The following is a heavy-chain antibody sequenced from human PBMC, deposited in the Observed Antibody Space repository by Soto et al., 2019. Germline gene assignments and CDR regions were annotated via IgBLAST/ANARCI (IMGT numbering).Heavy chain of an antibody. Sequence: GALRLSCAASGFTFSDYYMSWIRQAPGKGLEWVSYISSSGSTIYYADSVKGRFTISRDNAKNSLYLQMNSLRAEDTAVYYCAADLLWFGEFLDYWGQGTRVTVSP. D-gene: IGHD3-10*01. CDR2: ISSSGSTI. V-gene: IGHV3-11*01. J-gene: IGHJ4*02. CDR1: GFTFSDYY. CDR3: AADLLWFGEFLDY.